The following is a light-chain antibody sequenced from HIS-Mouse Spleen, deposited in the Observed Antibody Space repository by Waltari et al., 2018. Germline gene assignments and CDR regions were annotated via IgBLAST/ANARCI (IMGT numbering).Light chain of an antibody. CDR3: YSTDSSGNHRV. Sequence: SYELTQPPSVSVSPGQTARITCSGDALPKKSDYWDQQKSGQAPVLVIYEDSKRPSGIPERFSGSSSGTMATLTISGAQVEDEADYYCYSTDSSGNHRVFGGGTKLTVL. CDR2: EDS. V-gene: IGLV3-10*01. CDR1: ALPKKS. J-gene: IGLJ2*01.